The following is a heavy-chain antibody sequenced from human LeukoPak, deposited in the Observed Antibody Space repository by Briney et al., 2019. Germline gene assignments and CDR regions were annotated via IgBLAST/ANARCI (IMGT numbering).Heavy chain of an antibody. J-gene: IGHJ3*02. V-gene: IGHV4-39*07. CDR3: ARALGALDI. CDR1: GGSISSSTYY. Sequence: SETLSLTCTVSGGSISSSTYYWGWIRQPPGKGLEWIGSIYYSGSTYYNPSLKSRVTISLDKSKNQVSLKLNSVTAADTAVYYCARALGALDIWGRGTMVSVSS. CDR2: IYYSGST.